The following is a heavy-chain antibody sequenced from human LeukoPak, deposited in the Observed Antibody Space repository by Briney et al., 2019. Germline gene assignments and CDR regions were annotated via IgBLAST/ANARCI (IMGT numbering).Heavy chain of an antibody. D-gene: IGHD6-13*01. V-gene: IGHV3-21*01. CDR2: ISSSSSYI. CDR3: ARDKAAAGTRYYFDY. CDR1: GFTFSSYS. Sequence: GGSLRLSCAASGFTFSSYSMNWVRQAPGKGLEWVSSISSSSSYIYYADSVKGRFTISRDNAKNSLYLQMNSLRAEDTAVYYCARDKAAAGTRYYFDYWGQGTLVTVSS. J-gene: IGHJ4*02.